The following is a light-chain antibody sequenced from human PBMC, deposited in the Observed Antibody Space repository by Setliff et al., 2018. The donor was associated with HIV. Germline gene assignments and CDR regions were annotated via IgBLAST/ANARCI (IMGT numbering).Light chain of an antibody. V-gene: IGKV1-39*01. CDR3: QQSYSTPS. CDR1: FSIRSY. CDR2: AAT. Sequence: IQMTQPPSSLSASVGDRVTIPRPASFSIRSYLNWYQHKPGKAPKLLIYAATNLQSGVPSRFSGSGSGTDFTLTISSLQPEDLATYYCQQSYSTPSFGGGTKVDIK. J-gene: IGKJ4*01.